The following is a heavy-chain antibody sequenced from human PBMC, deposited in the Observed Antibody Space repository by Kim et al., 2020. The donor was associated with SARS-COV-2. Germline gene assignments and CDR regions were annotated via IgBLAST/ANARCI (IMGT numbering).Heavy chain of an antibody. J-gene: IGHJ5*02. Sequence: GGSLRLSCAASGFTFSSYAMSWVRQAPGKGLEWVSAISGSGGSTYYADSVKGRFTISRDNSKNTLYLQMNSLRAEDTAVYYCAKGEYYYGSGTENWFDPWGRGGLVAVSS. CDR3: AKGEYYYGSGTENWFDP. CDR1: GFTFSSYA. V-gene: IGHV3-23*01. CDR2: ISGSGGST. D-gene: IGHD3-10*01.